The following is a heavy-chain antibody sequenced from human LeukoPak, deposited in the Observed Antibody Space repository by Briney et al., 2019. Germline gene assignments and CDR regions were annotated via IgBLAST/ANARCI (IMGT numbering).Heavy chain of an antibody. Sequence: GASVKVSCKASGGTFSSYAISWVRQAPGQGLEWMGGIIPIFGTANYAQKFQGRVTITTDESTSTAYMELSSLRSEDTAVYYCASSLSGSSWSLKVVFGYWGQGTLVTVSS. V-gene: IGHV1-69*05. D-gene: IGHD6-13*01. CDR1: GGTFSSYA. J-gene: IGHJ4*02. CDR2: IIPIFGTA. CDR3: ASSLSGSSWSLKVVFGY.